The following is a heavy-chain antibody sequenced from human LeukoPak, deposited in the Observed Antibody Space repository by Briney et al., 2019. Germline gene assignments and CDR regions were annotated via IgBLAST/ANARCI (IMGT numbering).Heavy chain of an antibody. Sequence: PSETLSLTCTVSGGSISSYYWSWIRQPPGKGLEWIGYIYYSGSTNYNPSLKSRVTISVDTSKNQFSLKLSSVTAADTAVYYCARESSVGYCSSTSCLDAFDIWGQGTMVTVSS. V-gene: IGHV4-59*01. J-gene: IGHJ3*02. CDR3: ARESSVGYCSSTSCLDAFDI. CDR2: IYYSGST. D-gene: IGHD2-2*01. CDR1: GGSISSYY.